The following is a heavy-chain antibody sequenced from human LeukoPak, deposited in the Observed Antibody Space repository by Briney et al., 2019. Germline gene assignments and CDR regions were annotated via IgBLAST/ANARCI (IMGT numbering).Heavy chain of an antibody. D-gene: IGHD1-14*01. CDR2: INPDGSRT. J-gene: IGHJ4*02. CDR1: GFTFSSNW. Sequence: GGSLRLSCAASGFTFSSNWMHWVRQGPGKGLVWVSRINPDGSRTDYAESVKGRFTISRDDAKNTLSLEMNSLGDEDTAVYYCSRDFNGRNDFWGQGTLVTVSS. CDR3: SRDFNGRNDF. V-gene: IGHV3-74*01.